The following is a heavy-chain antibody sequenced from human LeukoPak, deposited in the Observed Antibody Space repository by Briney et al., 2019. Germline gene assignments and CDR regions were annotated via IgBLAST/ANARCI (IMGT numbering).Heavy chain of an antibody. J-gene: IGHJ3*02. CDR3: ARDRAVQLEVDAFDI. CDR2: IYTSGST. Sequence: SSETLSLTCTVSGGSTSSYYWSWIRQPAGKGLEWIGRIYTSGSTNYNPSLKSRVTMSVDTSKNQFSLKLSSVTAADTAVYYCARDRAVQLEVDAFDIWGQGTMVTVSS. D-gene: IGHD1-1*01. V-gene: IGHV4-4*07. CDR1: GGSTSSYY.